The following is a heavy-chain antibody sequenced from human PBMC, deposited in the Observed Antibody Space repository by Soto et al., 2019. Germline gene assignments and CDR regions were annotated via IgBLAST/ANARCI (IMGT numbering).Heavy chain of an antibody. CDR2: IYYSGST. V-gene: IGHV4-31*03. CDR1: GGSISSGGYY. J-gene: IGHJ6*02. D-gene: IGHD3-3*01. Sequence: SETLSLTCTVSGGSISSGGYYWSWIRQHPGKGLEWIGYIYYSGSTYYNPSLKSRVTISVDTSKNQFSLKLSSVTAADTAVYYCARDCVNDFWSGYHYGMDVWGQGTTVTVSS. CDR3: ARDCVNDFWSGYHYGMDV.